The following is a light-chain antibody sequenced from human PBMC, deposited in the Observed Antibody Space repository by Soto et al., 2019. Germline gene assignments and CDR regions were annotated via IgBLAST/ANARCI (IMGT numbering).Light chain of an antibody. CDR3: ISYTSSSTWV. CDR1: SSDVGGYNY. CDR2: EVS. J-gene: IGLJ3*02. Sequence: QSALTQPASVSGSPGQSITISCTGTSSDVGGYNYVSWYQQHPGKAPKLMIYEVSNRPSGVSARFSGSKSGNTAALTLSGLQAEDEADYYCISYTSSSTWVFGTGTKLTVL. V-gene: IGLV2-14*01.